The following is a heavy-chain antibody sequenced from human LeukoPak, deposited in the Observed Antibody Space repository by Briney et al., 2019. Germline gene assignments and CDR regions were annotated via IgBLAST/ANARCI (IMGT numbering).Heavy chain of an antibody. CDR3: ARGTEHLDY. V-gene: IGHV3-48*01. J-gene: IGHJ4*02. D-gene: IGHD2-21*01. CDR2: IDGSSTTI. CDR1: RFTLSDYS. Sequence: GGSLRLSCAASRFTLSDYSMNWVRQAPGKGLEWVSYIDGSSTTIYYADSVKGRFTISRDNAKNSLYLQMNSLRAEDTAVYYCARGTEHLDYWGQGTLVTVSS.